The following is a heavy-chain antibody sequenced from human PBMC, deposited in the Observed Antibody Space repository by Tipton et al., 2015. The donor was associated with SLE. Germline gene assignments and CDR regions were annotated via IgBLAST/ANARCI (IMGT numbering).Heavy chain of an antibody. Sequence: TLSLTCTVSGGSISGGSYYWSWIRKPAGKGLEWIGRIYASGSTNYNPSLKSRVTISVDTSKNQFSLKLSSVTAADTAVYYCARAPRYYYDSSYFDYWGQGTLVTVSS. V-gene: IGHV4-61*02. J-gene: IGHJ4*02. CDR2: IYASGST. CDR3: ARAPRYYYDSSYFDY. D-gene: IGHD3-22*01. CDR1: GGSISGGSYY.